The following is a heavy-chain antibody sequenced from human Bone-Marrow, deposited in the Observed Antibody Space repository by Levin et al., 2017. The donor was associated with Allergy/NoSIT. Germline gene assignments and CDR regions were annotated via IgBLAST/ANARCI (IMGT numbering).Heavy chain of an antibody. CDR3: ARDERYSSSWLTYYYDGMDV. J-gene: IGHJ6*02. CDR2: IYYSGST. Sequence: SQTLSLTCTVSGGSISSSSYYWGWIRQPPGKGLEWIGSIYYSGSTYYNPSLKSRVTISVDTSKNQFSLKLSSVTAADTAVYYCARDERYSSSWLTYYYDGMDVWGQGTTVTVSS. V-gene: IGHV4-39*07. D-gene: IGHD6-13*01. CDR1: GGSISSSSYY.